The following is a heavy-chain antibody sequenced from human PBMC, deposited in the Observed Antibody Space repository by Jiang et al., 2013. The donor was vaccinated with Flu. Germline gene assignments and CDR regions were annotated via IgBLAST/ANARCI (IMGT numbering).Heavy chain of an antibody. CDR2: ISYDGSKM. V-gene: IGHV3-30-3*01. CDR3: AGEPSSSGYLDV. J-gene: IGHJ6*03. CDR1: AFTFSSFG. Sequence: VQLVESGGGVVQPGTSLRLSCAASAFTFSSFGMHWVRQAPGKGLEWVALISYDGSKMYYAESVKGRFTISRDNSKTTLYLQMNSLGPEDTALYYCAGEPSSSGYLDVWGKGTTVTVSS. D-gene: IGHD6-6*01.